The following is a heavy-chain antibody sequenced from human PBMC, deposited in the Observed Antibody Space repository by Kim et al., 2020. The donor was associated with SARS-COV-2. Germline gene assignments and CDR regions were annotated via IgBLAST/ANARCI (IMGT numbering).Heavy chain of an antibody. CDR3: ARDTAAAAY. V-gene: IGHV4-4*02. CDR1: GGSISGNNW. J-gene: IGHJ4*02. Sequence: WETLSLTCAVSGGSISGNNWWSWVREPPGRGLEWVGEIYRSGITNYNPSLKTRVTISVDKSKNQFSLNLTSVTAADTAVYDCARDTAAAAYWGQGTLVTV. CDR2: IYRSGIT. D-gene: IGHD6-13*01.